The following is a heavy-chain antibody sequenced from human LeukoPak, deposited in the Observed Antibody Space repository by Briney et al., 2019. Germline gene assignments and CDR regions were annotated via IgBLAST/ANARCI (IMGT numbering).Heavy chain of an antibody. V-gene: IGHV1-18*01. J-gene: IGHJ4*02. D-gene: IGHD3-9*01. CDR3: ARETYSNILTGTDY. Sequence: GASVKVSCKASGYTFTPYVLSWVGQAPGQGLEWLGWISTYDDNIKYAQSLQGRLTLTIDTSTSTAYMELRNLTSDDTAVYYCARETYSNILTGTDYWGPGTLVTVSS. CDR2: ISTYDDNI. CDR1: GYTFTPYV.